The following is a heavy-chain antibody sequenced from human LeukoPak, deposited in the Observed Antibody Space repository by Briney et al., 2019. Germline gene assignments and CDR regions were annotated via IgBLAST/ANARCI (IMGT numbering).Heavy chain of an antibody. J-gene: IGHJ2*01. CDR1: GFTFSSYA. CDR3: ARDRGYSYGSRYFDL. D-gene: IGHD5-18*01. V-gene: IGHV3-23*01. CDR2: ISGSGGST. Sequence: GGSLRLSCAASGFTFSSYAMSWVRQAPGKGLEWVSAISGSGGSTYYADSVKGRFTISRDNSKNTLYLKMNSLRAEDTAVYYCARDRGYSYGSRYFDLWGRGTLVTVSS.